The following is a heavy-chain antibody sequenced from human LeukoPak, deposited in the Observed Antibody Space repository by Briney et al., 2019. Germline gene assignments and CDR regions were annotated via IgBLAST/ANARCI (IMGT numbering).Heavy chain of an antibody. V-gene: IGHV4-34*01. CDR1: GGSFSGYY. CDR2: INHSGST. Sequence: PSETLSLTCAVYGGSFSGYYWSWIHQPPGKGLEWIGEINHSGSTNYNPSLKSRVTISVDTSKNQFSLKLSSVTAADTAVYYCARGLRYYGSGSGNWFDPWGQGTLVTVSS. J-gene: IGHJ5*02. CDR3: ARGLRYYGSGSGNWFDP. D-gene: IGHD3-10*01.